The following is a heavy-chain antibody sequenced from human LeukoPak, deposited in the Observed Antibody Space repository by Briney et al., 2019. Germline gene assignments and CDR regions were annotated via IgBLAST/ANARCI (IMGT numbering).Heavy chain of an antibody. CDR3: AGGSSSDFDY. Sequence: GGSLRLSCAASGFTFSTYSMNWVRQAPGKGLEWVSSISSSSNYIYYADSVKGRFTISRDNAKNSLYLQTNSLRAEDTAVYYCAGGSSSDFDYWGQGTLVTVAS. CDR1: GFTFSTYS. CDR2: ISSSSNYI. J-gene: IGHJ4*02. D-gene: IGHD6-6*01. V-gene: IGHV3-21*01.